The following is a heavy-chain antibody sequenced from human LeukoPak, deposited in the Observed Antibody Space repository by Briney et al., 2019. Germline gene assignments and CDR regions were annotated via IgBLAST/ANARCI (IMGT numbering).Heavy chain of an antibody. Sequence: PGRSLRLSCAASGFTFDDYAMHWVRQAPGKGLEWVSGISWNSGSIVYADSVKGRFTISRDNAKNSLYLQMNSPRAEDTAVYYCARLSWPHAHEYWGQGTLVTVSS. J-gene: IGHJ4*02. CDR3: ARLSWPHAHEY. D-gene: IGHD2-21*02. V-gene: IGHV3-9*01. CDR1: GFTFDDYA. CDR2: ISWNSGSI.